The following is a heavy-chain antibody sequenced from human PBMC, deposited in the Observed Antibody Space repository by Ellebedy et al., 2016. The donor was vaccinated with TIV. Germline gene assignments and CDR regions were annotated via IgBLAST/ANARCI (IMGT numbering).Heavy chain of an antibody. V-gene: IGHV3-9*01. CDR1: GFTFDDYA. CDR3: AKDTGYSSSKPSWFDP. CDR2: ISWNSGSI. D-gene: IGHD6-6*01. J-gene: IGHJ5*02. Sequence: GGSLRLSCAASGFTFDDYAMHWVRQAPGKGLEWVSGISWNSGSIGYADSVKGRFTISRDNAKNSLYLQMNSLRAEDTALYYCAKDTGYSSSKPSWFDPWGQGTLVTVSS.